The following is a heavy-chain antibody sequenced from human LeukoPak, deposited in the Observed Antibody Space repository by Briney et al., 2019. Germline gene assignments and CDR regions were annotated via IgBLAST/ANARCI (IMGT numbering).Heavy chain of an antibody. CDR3: ARVGYSYGLYYFDY. J-gene: IGHJ4*02. CDR1: GYTFTSYG. V-gene: IGHV1-69*05. Sequence: GASVKVSCKASGYTFTSYGISWVRQAPGQGLEWMGGIIPIFDTASYAQKFQGRVTMTRDTSTSTVYMELSSLRSEDTAVYYCARVGYSYGLYYFDYWGQGTLVTVSS. CDR2: IIPIFDTA. D-gene: IGHD5-18*01.